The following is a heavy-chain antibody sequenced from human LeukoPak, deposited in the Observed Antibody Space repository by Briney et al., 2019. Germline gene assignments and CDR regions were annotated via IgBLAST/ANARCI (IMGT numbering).Heavy chain of an antibody. J-gene: IGHJ4*02. CDR3: ARARRDSGYYKVDY. CDR2: INHSGST. CDR1: GGSISSYY. V-gene: IGHV4-34*01. D-gene: IGHD3-3*01. Sequence: SETLSLTCTVSGGSISSYYWSWIRQPPGKGLEWIGEINHSGSTNYNPSLKSRVTLSIDKSKNQFSLNLNSVTAADTAVYYCARARRDSGYYKVDYWGQGTLVTVSS.